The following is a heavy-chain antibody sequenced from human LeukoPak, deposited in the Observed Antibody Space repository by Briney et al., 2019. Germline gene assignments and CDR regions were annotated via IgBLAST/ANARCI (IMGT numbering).Heavy chain of an antibody. CDR3: AREGGSYSDAFDI. CDR2: ISSSSSYI. D-gene: IGHD1-26*01. CDR1: GFTFSSYS. Sequence: PGGSLRLSCAASGFTFSSYSMNWVRQAPGKGLEWVSSISSSSSYIYYADSVKGRFTISRDNAKNSLYLQMNSLRAEDTAVYYCAREGGSYSDAFDICGQGTMVTVSS. J-gene: IGHJ3*02. V-gene: IGHV3-21*01.